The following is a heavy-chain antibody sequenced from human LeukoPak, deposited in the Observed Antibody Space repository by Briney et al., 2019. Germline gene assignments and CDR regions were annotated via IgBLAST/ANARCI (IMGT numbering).Heavy chain of an antibody. CDR2: IQSDGSNK. Sequence: PGGSLRLSCAASRFTFSTYGMHWVRQAPGKGLEWVALIQSDGSNKYYSDSVKGRFTISRDNAKNSLYLQMNSLRAEDTAMYYCARDGWFGDYNWFDPWGRGTLVTVSS. CDR3: ARDGWFGDYNWFDP. J-gene: IGHJ5*02. V-gene: IGHV3-30*02. D-gene: IGHD3-10*01. CDR1: RFTFSTYG.